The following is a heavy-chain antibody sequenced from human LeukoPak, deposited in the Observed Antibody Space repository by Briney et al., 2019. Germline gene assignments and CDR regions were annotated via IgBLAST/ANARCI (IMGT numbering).Heavy chain of an antibody. CDR1: GFNFSNFA. CDR3: TRGHQSGAGYF. Sequence: PGRSLRLSCAASGFNFSNFAMHWVRQAPGKGLVWVAVISKNGTSQYYVDSVKGRFTISRDNSKNTMYLQMNSLRVDDTAMYYCTRGHQSGAGYFWGQGAQVIVSS. J-gene: IGHJ4*02. CDR2: ISKNGTSQ. D-gene: IGHD2-15*01. V-gene: IGHV3-30*03.